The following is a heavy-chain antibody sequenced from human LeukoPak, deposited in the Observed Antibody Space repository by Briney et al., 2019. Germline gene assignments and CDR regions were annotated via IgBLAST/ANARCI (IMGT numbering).Heavy chain of an antibody. CDR2: ISAYNGNT. V-gene: IGHV1-18*01. CDR1: GGTFSSYA. Sequence: ASAKVSCKASGGTFSSYAISWVRQAPGQGLEWMGWISAYNGNTNYAQKLQGRVTMTTDTSTSTAYMELRSLRSDDTAVYYCARGGGDYGDLYFDYWGQGTLVTVSS. J-gene: IGHJ4*02. D-gene: IGHD4-17*01. CDR3: ARGGGDYGDLYFDY.